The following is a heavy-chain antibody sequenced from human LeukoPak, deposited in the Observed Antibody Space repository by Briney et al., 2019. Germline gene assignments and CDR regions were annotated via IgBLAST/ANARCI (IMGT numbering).Heavy chain of an antibody. CDR3: VKDYDAYGEYDY. V-gene: IGHV3-64D*09. Sequence: PGGSLRLSCSASGFTFSSYAMHWVRQAPGKGLQYVSAISSNGGSTDYADSVKGRFIISRDNSKNTLYLQMSSLRAEDTAVYYCVKDYDAYGEYDYWGQGTLVTVSS. D-gene: IGHD2/OR15-2a*01. CDR2: ISSNGGST. CDR1: GFTFSSYA. J-gene: IGHJ4*02.